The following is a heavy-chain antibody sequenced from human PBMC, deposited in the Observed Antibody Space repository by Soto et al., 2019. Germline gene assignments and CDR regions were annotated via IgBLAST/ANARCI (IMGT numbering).Heavy chain of an antibody. D-gene: IGHD3-3*01. J-gene: IGHJ4*02. CDR1: GFTFSDYY. CDR2: ISSSGSTI. CDR3: ARDSYDSGGFGVVIRELIYFDY. V-gene: IGHV3-11*01. Sequence: GGSLRLSCAASGFTFSDYYMSWIRQAPGKGLEWVSYISSSGSTIYYADSVKGRFTISRDNAKNSLYLQMNSLRAEDTAVYYCARDSYDSGGFGVVIRELIYFDYWGQGTLVSVSS.